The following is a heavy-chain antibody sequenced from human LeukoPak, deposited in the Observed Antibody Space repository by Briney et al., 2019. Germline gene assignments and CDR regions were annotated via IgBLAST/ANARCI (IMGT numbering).Heavy chain of an antibody. V-gene: IGHV1-2*02. CDR1: GYTFTGYY. CDR2: INPNSGGT. J-gene: IGHJ5*02. D-gene: IGHD5-24*01. CDR3: ARDQSLEMAPRFEP. Sequence: ASVKVSCKTSGYTFTGYYMHWVRQAPGQGLEWMGWINPNSGGTNYAQKFQGRVTMTRDTSISTAYMELSRLRSDDTAVYYCARDQSLEMAPRFEPWGQGTLVTVSS.